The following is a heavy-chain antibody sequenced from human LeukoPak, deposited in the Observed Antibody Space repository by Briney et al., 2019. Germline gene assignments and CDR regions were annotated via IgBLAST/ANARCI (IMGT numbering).Heavy chain of an antibody. D-gene: IGHD5-18*01. J-gene: IGHJ4*02. V-gene: IGHV3-74*03. Sequence: GGSLRLSCAASGFTFSSYWMHWVRQAPGKGLVWVSRIKSDGSSIMYADSVKGRFTISRDNAKSTLYLQMNSLRAEDTAVYYCAREGRGYSYAFEYWGQGTLVTVCS. CDR2: IKSDGSSI. CDR3: AREGRGYSYAFEY. CDR1: GFTFSSYW.